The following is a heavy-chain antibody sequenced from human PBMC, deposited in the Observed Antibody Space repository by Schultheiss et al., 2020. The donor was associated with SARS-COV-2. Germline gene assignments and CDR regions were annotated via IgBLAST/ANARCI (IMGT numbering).Heavy chain of an antibody. CDR3: ARSRRYYYVH. V-gene: IGHV4-34*01. CDR1: GFTFSSYW. J-gene: IGHJ4*02. CDR2: INHSGST. Sequence: LRLSCAASGFTFSSYWMSWIRQPPGKGLEWIEEINHSGSTNYNPSLKSRVTISVDTSKNQFSLKLSSVTAADTAVYYCARSRRYYYVHWGQGTLVTVSS. D-gene: IGHD1-14*01.